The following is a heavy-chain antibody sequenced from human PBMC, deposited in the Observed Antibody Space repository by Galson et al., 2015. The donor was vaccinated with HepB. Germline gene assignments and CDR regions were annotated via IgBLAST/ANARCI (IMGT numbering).Heavy chain of an antibody. CDR2: IGESGDPK. Sequence: SLRLSCAASGFTFSIYAMNWVRQAPGKGLEWVAIIGESGDPKKYADSVKGRFTISRDNAKNSLYLQMNSLRAEDTAVYYCARDKERISRYYDSSGYFDYWGQGTLVTVSS. CDR3: ARDKERISRYYDSSGYFDY. V-gene: IGHV3-48*01. J-gene: IGHJ4*02. CDR1: GFTFSIYA. D-gene: IGHD3-22*01.